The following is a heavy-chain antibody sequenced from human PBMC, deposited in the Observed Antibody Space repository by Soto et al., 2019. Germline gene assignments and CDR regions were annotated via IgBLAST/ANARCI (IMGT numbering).Heavy chain of an antibody. V-gene: IGHV3-23*01. CDR3: ARSLRGVIIDFDS. CDR2: ISGTTDNT. D-gene: IGHD3-10*01. J-gene: IGHJ4*02. Sequence: EVQLLESGGGLVQPGGSLRLSCAASGFTFSSNAMSWVLQAPGKGLEWVSAISGTTDNTYYADSVKGRFTISRDNSKNTLYLQMNSLRAEDTALYYCARSLRGVIIDFDSWGQGTLVTVSS. CDR1: GFTFSSNA.